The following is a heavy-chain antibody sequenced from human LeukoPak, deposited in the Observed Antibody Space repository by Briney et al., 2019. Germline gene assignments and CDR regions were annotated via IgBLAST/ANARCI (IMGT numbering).Heavy chain of an antibody. CDR3: ARVAGYYDILTAVMEAFDI. CDR2: TYYRAKWYN. Sequence: SQTLSLTCAISGDGLSSDSVAGSWDRHSPSRCIEWLGRTYYRAKWYNDYAVSVKSRITINPDTSKNQFSLQLNSVTPEDTAVYYCARVAGYYDILTAVMEAFDIWGQGTMVTVSS. D-gene: IGHD3-9*01. CDR1: GDGLSSDSVA. J-gene: IGHJ3*02. V-gene: IGHV6-1*01.